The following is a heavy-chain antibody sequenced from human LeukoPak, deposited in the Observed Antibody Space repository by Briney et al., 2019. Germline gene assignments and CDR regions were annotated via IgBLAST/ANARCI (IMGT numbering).Heavy chain of an antibody. J-gene: IGHJ4*02. CDR3: AREYSGATPDY. CDR2: ISAYNGNT. CDR1: GYTFTSYG. V-gene: IGHV1-18*01. D-gene: IGHD1-26*01. Sequence: ASVKVSCKASGYTFTSYGISWVRQAPGQGLEWMGWISAYNGNTNYTQKFQGRVTMTTDTSTSTAYMELRSLRSDDTAVYYCAREYSGATPDYWGQGTLVTVSS.